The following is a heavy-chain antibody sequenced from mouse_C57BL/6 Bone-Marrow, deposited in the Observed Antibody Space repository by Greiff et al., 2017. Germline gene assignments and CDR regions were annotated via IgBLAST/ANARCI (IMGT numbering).Heavy chain of an antibody. Sequence: VQLQESGPGLVAPSQSLSITCTVSGFSLTSYSISWVRQRPGKGLEWLGVIWPGGGATYYSALISRLGISKDNSTSQIFLKMNSLQTDDTARYYCASDDCDGAWFAYWGQGTLVTVSA. CDR2: IWPGGGA. CDR1: GFSLTSYS. CDR3: ASDDCDGAWFAY. D-gene: IGHD2-4*01. J-gene: IGHJ3*01. V-gene: IGHV2-9-1*01.